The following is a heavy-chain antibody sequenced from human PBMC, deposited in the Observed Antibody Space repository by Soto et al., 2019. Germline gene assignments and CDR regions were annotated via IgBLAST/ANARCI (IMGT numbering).Heavy chain of an antibody. CDR2: IIPIFGTA. D-gene: IGHD1-26*01. V-gene: IGHV1-69*01. CDR3: ARGPAREVGATGVGVY. CDR1: GGTFSSYA. J-gene: IGHJ4*02. Sequence: QVQLVQSGAEVKKPGSSVKVSCKASGGTFSSYAISWVRQAPGQGLEWMGGIIPIFGTANYAQKFQGRVTITADESTSTAYMELSSLRSEDTAMYYCARGPAREVGATGVGVYWGQGTLVTVSS.